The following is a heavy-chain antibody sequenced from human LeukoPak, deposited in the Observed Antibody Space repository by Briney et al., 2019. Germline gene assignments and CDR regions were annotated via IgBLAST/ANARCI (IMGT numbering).Heavy chain of an antibody. CDR1: GGSISSGSYY. CDR2: IYRSGST. J-gene: IGHJ5*02. V-gene: IGHV4-61*09. D-gene: IGHD3-10*01. Sequence: PSQTLSLTCTVSGGSISSGSYYWSWIRQPAGKRLEWIGHIYRSGSTNYNPSLKSRVTISVDTSKNQFSLKLSSVTAADTAVYYCASVHRIGFGGTHNWFDPWGQGTLVTVSS. CDR3: ASVHRIGFGGTHNWFDP.